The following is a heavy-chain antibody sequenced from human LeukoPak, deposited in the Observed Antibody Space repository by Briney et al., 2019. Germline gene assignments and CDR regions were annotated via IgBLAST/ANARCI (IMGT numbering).Heavy chain of an antibody. D-gene: IGHD3-22*01. V-gene: IGHV4-34*01. J-gene: IGHJ4*02. CDR2: INHSGST. CDR3: ARGLEYYYDSSGYYAYFDY. CDR1: GGSFSGYY. Sequence: SETLSLTCAVYGGSFSGYYWSWIRQPPGKGLEWTGEINHSGSTNYNPSLKSRVTISVDTSKNQFSLKLSSVTAADTAVYYCARGLEYYYDSSGYYAYFDYWGQGTLVTVSS.